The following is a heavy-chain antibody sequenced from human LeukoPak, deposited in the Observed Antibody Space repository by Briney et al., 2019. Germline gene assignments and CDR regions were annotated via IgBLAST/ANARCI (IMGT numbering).Heavy chain of an antibody. CDR2: ISSSSGYI. D-gene: IGHD3-22*01. CDR3: ARDMIVVVIDYYYYMDV. V-gene: IGHV3-21*01. CDR1: GFTFSSYS. Sequence: GGSLRLSCAASGFTFSSYSMNWVRQAPGKGLEWVSSISSSSGYIYYADSVKGRFTISRDNAKNSLYLQMNSLRAEDTAVYYCARDMIVVVIDYYYYMDVWGKGTTVTVSS. J-gene: IGHJ6*03.